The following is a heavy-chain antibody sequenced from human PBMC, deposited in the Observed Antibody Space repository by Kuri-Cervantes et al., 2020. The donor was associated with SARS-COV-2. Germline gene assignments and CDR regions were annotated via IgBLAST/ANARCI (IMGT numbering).Heavy chain of an antibody. CDR2: IYYSGST. CDR3: ARGRLIVVVPADLGLDV. J-gene: IGHJ6*02. D-gene: IGHD2-2*01. CDR1: GGSISSYY. Sequence: SETLSLTCTVSGGSISSYYWSWIRQPPGKGLEWIGYIYYSGSTNYHPSLKSRVTISVDTSKNQFSLKLSSVTAADTAVYYCARGRLIVVVPADLGLDVWGQGTTVTVSS. V-gene: IGHV4-59*01.